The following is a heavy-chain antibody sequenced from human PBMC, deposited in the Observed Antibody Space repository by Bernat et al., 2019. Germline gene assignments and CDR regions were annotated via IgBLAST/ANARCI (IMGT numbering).Heavy chain of an antibody. CDR2: IWYDGSNK. J-gene: IGHJ6*03. D-gene: IGHD2-2*01. Sequence: QVQLVESGGGVVQPGRSLRLSCAASGFTFSSYGMHWVRQAPGKGLEWVAVIWYDGSNKYYADSVKGRFTISRDNSKNTLYLQMNSLRAEDTAVDYCARDGEDIVVVPAANNYYYMDVWGKGTTVTVSS. CDR1: GFTFSSYG. CDR3: ARDGEDIVVVPAANNYYYMDV. V-gene: IGHV3-33*01.